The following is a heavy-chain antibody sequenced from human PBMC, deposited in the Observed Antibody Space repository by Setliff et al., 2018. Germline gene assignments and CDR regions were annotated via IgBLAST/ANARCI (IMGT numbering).Heavy chain of an antibody. D-gene: IGHD5-18*01. CDR3: ARSKVEAAMVKHNWFDP. V-gene: IGHV1-8*02. Sequence: ASVKVSCKAFGGTFSNSAINWVRQAPGQGLEWMGGIIPIRGNTGYAQNFQGRVSMTRNTSISTAYMELNSLTSEDTAVYYCARSKVEAAMVKHNWFDPWGQGTLVTVSS. J-gene: IGHJ5*02. CDR2: IIPIRGNT. CDR1: GGTFSNSA.